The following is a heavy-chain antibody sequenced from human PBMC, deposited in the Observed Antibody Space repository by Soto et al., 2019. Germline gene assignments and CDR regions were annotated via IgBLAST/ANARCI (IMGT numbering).Heavy chain of an antibody. CDR2: IGTAGDT. J-gene: IGHJ6*02. Sequence: GGSLRLSCAASGFIFISYDMHWVRQATGKGLEWVSAIGTAGDTYYPGSVKGRFTISRENAKNSLYLQMNSLRAEDTAVYYCARVEIAVAGTYYYGKDFWGQGTTVTVSS. CDR1: GFIFISYD. D-gene: IGHD6-19*01. V-gene: IGHV3-13*01. CDR3: ARVEIAVAGTYYYGKDF.